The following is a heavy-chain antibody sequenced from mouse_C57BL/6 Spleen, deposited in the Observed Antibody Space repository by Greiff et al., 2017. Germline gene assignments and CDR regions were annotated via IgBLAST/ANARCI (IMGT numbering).Heavy chain of an antibody. CDR1: GFSLTSYG. Sequence: VKLVESGPGLVAPSQSLSITCTVSGFSLTSYGVHWVRQPPGKGLEWLVVIWSDGSTTYNSDLKSRLSISKDNSKSQVFLKMNSLQTDYTAMYYVARHEDYGGSYVSAWFAYWGQGTLVTVSA. CDR2: IWSDGST. D-gene: IGHD1-1*01. CDR3: ARHEDYGGSYVSAWFAY. J-gene: IGHJ3*01. V-gene: IGHV2-6-1*01.